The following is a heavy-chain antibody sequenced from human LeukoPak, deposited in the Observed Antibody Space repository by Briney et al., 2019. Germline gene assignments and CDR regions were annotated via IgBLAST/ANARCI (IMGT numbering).Heavy chain of an antibody. CDR2: IIPIFGTA. CDR1: GGTFSSYS. CDR3: ARGNLEWLFVWDY. Sequence: ASVKVSCKASGGTFSSYSVSWVRQAPGQGLEWMGGIIPIFGTANYAQKFQGRVTITTDESTSTAYMELSSLRSEDTAVYYCARGNLEWLFVWDYWGQGTLVTVSS. J-gene: IGHJ4*02. D-gene: IGHD3-3*01. V-gene: IGHV1-69*05.